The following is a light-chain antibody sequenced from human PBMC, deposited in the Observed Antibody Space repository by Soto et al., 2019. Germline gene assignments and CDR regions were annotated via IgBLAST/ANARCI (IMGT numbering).Light chain of an antibody. Sequence: EIVLTQSPGTLSLSPGERATLSCRASQSVSSYLAWYQQKPGQAPRLLIYGASSRATGIPDRFSGSGSGTDFTLTISRLEPEDFAVYYCQQYGSSPITLGQGTRLEIK. CDR1: QSVSSY. CDR2: GAS. V-gene: IGKV3-20*01. CDR3: QQYGSSPIT. J-gene: IGKJ5*01.